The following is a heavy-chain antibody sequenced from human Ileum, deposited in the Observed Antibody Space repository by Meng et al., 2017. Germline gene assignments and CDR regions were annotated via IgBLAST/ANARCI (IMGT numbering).Heavy chain of an antibody. J-gene: IGHJ4*02. V-gene: IGHV1-18*01. CDR1: GDTVTGYG. CDR2: ISAYNGNT. D-gene: IGHD6-13*01. CDR3: ARLGVAAAGTFFDY. Sequence: QFQLVQCGAEVGRLGATVKVSCKASGDTVTGYGISRVRQAPGQGLEWMGWISAYNGNTNYAQKLQGRVTMTTDTSTSTAYMELRSLRSDDTAVYYCARLGVAAAGTFFDYWGQGTLVTVSS.